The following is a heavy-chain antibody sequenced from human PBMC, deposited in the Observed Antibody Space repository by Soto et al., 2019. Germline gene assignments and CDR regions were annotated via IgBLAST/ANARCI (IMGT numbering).Heavy chain of an antibody. CDR2: IYYSGST. CDR1: GGSISSGGYY. CDR3: ARTPLEVYAPRIDY. J-gene: IGHJ4*02. Sequence: QVQLQESGPGLVKPSQTLSLTCTVSGGSISSGGYYWSWIRQHPGKGLEWIGYIYYSGSTYYNPSPKSRVTVSVDTSKNQFSLKLSSVTAADTAVYYCARTPLEVYAPRIDYWGQGTLVTVSS. V-gene: IGHV4-31*03. D-gene: IGHD2-8*01.